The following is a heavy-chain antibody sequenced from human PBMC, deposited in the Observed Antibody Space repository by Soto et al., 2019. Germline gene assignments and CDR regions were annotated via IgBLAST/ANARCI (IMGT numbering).Heavy chain of an antibody. CDR2: IYYSGST. Sequence: QVQLQESGPGLVKPSQTLSLTCTVSGGSISSGGYYWSWIRQHPGKGLEWIGYIYYSGSTYYNPSLKSRVTISVDTSKNQFSLKLSSVTAADTAVYYCARDGEQHGDYGLGTAFDIWGQGTMVTVSS. V-gene: IGHV4-31*03. D-gene: IGHD4-17*01. CDR1: GGSISSGGYY. CDR3: ARDGEQHGDYGLGTAFDI. J-gene: IGHJ3*02.